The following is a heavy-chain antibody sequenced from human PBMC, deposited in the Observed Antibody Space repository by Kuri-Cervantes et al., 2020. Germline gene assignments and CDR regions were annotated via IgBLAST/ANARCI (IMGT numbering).Heavy chain of an antibody. CDR1: GFTFSSYD. J-gene: IGHJ4*02. CDR3: ARVAVTTDFDY. D-gene: IGHD4-17*01. CDR2: IGTAGDT. Sequence: GESLKISCAASGFTFSSYDMHWVRQATGKGLEWVSAIGTAGDTYYPGSEKGRFTISRDNAKNSLYLQMNSLRAEDTAVYYCARVAVTTDFDYWGQGTLVTVSS. V-gene: IGHV3-13*01.